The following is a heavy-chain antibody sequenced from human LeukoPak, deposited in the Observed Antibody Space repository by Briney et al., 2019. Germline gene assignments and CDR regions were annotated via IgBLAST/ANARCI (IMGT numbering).Heavy chain of an antibody. V-gene: IGHV3-30*18. CDR3: AKDRGYCSGGSCATIVYYFDY. Sequence: GGSLRLSCAASGFTFSSYGMHWVRQAPGKGLEWVAVISYDGGNKYYADSVKGRFTISRDNSKNTLYLQMNSLRAEDTAVSYCAKDRGYCSGGSCATIVYYFDYWGQGSLVTVSS. CDR2: ISYDGGNK. J-gene: IGHJ4*02. CDR1: GFTFSSYG. D-gene: IGHD2-15*01.